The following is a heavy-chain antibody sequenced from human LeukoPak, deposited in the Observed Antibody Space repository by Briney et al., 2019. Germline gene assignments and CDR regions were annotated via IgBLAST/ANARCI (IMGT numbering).Heavy chain of an antibody. D-gene: IGHD2-2*01. J-gene: IGHJ3*02. CDR2: ISSSSYT. V-gene: IGHV3-11*06. CDR1: GFTFSDYY. CDR3: AREGCSSTSCYSRAAFDI. Sequence: PGGSLRLSCAASGFTFSDYYMSWIRQAPGKRLEWVSYISSSSYTNYADSVKGRFTISRDNAKNSLYLQMNSLRAEDTAVYYCAREGCSSTSCYSRAAFDIWGQGTMVTVSS.